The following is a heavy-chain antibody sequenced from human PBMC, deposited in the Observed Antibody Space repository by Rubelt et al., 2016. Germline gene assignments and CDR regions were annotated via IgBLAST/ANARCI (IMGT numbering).Heavy chain of an antibody. Sequence: QMQLVQSGPEVKKPGTSVKVSCKASGFTFTSSAMQWVRQARGQRLEWIGWIVVGSGNTNYAQKLQERVTITRDMSTRTAYMELRSLRSDDTAVYYCASGGIAARLFDYWGQGTLVTVSS. CDR3: ASGGIAARLFDY. J-gene: IGHJ4*02. CDR2: IVVGSGNT. D-gene: IGHD6-6*01. V-gene: IGHV1-58*02. CDR1: GFTFTSSA.